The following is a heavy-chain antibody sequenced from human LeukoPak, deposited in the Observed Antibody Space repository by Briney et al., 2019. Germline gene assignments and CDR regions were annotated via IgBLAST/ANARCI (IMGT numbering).Heavy chain of an antibody. J-gene: IGHJ4*02. V-gene: IGHV4-61*01. Sequence: SETLSLTCTVSGGSVSSGSYYWSWIRQPPGKGLEWIGYIYYSGSTNYNPSLKSRVTISVDTSKDQFSLKLSSVTAADTAVYYCAGGEIAYGGGFDYWGQGTLVTVSS. CDR3: AGGEIAYGGGFDY. CDR2: IYYSGST. D-gene: IGHD4-23*01. CDR1: GGSVSSGSYY.